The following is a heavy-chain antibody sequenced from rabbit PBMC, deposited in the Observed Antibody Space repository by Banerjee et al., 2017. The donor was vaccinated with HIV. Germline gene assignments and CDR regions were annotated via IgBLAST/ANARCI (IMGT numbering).Heavy chain of an antibody. Sequence: QEQLEESGGDLVKPEGSLTLTCTASGFAFSSGYRTCWVRQAPGKGLEWIACIGAGSDTITYYASWAKGRFTISKTSSTTVTLQMTSLTAVDTATYFCARSAGGSGFYAFDLWGPGTLVTVS. J-gene: IGHJ4*01. CDR3: ARSAGGSGFYAFDL. V-gene: IGHV1S45*01. CDR2: IGAGSDTIT. D-gene: IGHD1-1*01. CDR1: GFAFSSGYR.